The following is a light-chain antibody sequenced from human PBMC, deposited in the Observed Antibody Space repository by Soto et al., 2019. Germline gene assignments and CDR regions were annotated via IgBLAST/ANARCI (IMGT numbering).Light chain of an antibody. V-gene: IGKV3-15*01. CDR1: QSLGGN. CDR2: RAS. Sequence: EIVMTQFPATLAVSPGDTATLSCRASQSLGGNLAWYQQKPGQAPRLLIFRASSRATGVPARFSASGSGTEFTLTISGLQSEDFAVYYCQQYNNWPPWTFGPGTKVDIK. J-gene: IGKJ1*01. CDR3: QQYNNWPPWT.